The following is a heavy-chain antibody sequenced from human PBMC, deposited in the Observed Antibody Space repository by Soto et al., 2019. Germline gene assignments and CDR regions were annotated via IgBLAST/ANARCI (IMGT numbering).Heavy chain of an antibody. CDR1: GFTFTSSA. Sequence: GASVKVSCKASGFTFTSSAVQWVRQARGQRLEWIGWIVVGSGNTNYAQKFQGRVTITRDMSTSTAYMELSSLRSEDTAVYYCAADIHLRYFDWLPDYWGQGTLVTVSS. D-gene: IGHD3-9*01. CDR3: AADIHLRYFDWLPDY. CDR2: IVVGSGNT. V-gene: IGHV1-58*01. J-gene: IGHJ4*02.